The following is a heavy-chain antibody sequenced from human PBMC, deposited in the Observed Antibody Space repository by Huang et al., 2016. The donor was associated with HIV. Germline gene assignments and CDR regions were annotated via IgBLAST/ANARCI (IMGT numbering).Heavy chain of an antibody. CDR2: FAPEHVEK. CDR3: ATGFDTYYDI. D-gene: IGHD2-21*01. CDR1: GYTLTEVS. Sequence: QVQLVQSGAEVKKPGASVKVSCKVSGYTLTEVSINWGRQAPVKGLGWIGGFAPEHVEKKYAQNFQGRVTMTEDTSTDTAYMELNSLRSEDTAVYYCATGFDTYYDIWGQGTMVIASS. J-gene: IGHJ3*02. V-gene: IGHV1-24*01.